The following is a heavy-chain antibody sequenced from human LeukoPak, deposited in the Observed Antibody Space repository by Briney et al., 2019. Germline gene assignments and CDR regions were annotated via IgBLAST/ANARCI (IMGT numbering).Heavy chain of an antibody. J-gene: IGHJ5*02. CDR1: GGSISSYY. D-gene: IGHD6-13*01. V-gene: IGHV4-4*09. Sequence: SETLSLTCTVSGGSISSYYWSWIRQPPGQGMEWIWSIYNNGSTYYNPSLKSRVTISVDRSKNQFSLKLSFVTAADTAVYYCAGRKAAAGTGWFDPWGQGTLVTVSS. CDR3: AGRKAAAGTGWFDP. CDR2: IYNNGST.